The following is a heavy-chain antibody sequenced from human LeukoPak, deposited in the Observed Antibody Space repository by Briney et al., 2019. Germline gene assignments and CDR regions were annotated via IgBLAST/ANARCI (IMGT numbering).Heavy chain of an antibody. V-gene: IGHV3-9*01. CDR1: GFTFNDYA. CDR3: AKEGDGYH. D-gene: IGHD5-24*01. J-gene: IGHJ3*01. Sequence: GGSLRLSCAASGFTFNDYAMHWVRQAPGKGLEWVSGIGWNSGSIDYADSVKGRFTISRDNSKNSLYLQMNSLRTEDTALYYCAKEGDGYHWGQGTMVTVSS. CDR2: IGWNSGSI.